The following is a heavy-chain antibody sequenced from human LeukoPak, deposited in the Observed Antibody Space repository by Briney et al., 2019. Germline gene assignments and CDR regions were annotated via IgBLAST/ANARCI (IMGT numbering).Heavy chain of an antibody. Sequence: ASVKVSCKASGYTFTSYDINWVRQATGQGLEWMGWMNPNSGNTGYAQKFQGRVTITRNTSISTAYMELSSLRSEDTAVYYCARSSGYCRGGSCYGGGSWFDPWGQGTLVTVSS. CDR1: GYTFTSYD. D-gene: IGHD2-15*01. CDR3: ARSSGYCRGGSCYGGGSWFDP. J-gene: IGHJ5*02. V-gene: IGHV1-8*03. CDR2: MNPNSGNT.